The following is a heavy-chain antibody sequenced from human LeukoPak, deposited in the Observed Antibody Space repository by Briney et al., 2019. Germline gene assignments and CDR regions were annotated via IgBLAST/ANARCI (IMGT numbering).Heavy chain of an antibody. Sequence: SETLSLTCTVSGVSGSSYFWSWVRQSPEKGLEWIGYIYNSGNTNYNPSLKSRVTISRDMSRNQFSLKVRSVTPADTAVYYCARVSGSGWYYFDHWGQGALVTVSS. CDR2: IYNSGNT. CDR3: ARVSGSGWYYFDH. V-gene: IGHV4-59*02. CDR1: GVSGSSYF. D-gene: IGHD6-19*01. J-gene: IGHJ4*02.